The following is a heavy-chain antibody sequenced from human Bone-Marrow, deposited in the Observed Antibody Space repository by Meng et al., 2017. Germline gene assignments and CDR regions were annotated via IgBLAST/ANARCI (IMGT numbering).Heavy chain of an antibody. CDR3: ARGPDPTKSSWYGFGFDY. J-gene: IGHJ4*01. V-gene: IGHV1-69*05. D-gene: IGHD6-13*01. CDR1: GGTFSSYA. CDR2: IIPIFGTA. Sequence: SVKVSCKASGGTFSSYAISWVRQAPGQGLEWMGGIIPIFGTANYAQKFQGRVTITTDESTSTAYMELSSLRSEDTAVYYCARGPDPTKSSWYGFGFDYWGPGKLVHGAS.